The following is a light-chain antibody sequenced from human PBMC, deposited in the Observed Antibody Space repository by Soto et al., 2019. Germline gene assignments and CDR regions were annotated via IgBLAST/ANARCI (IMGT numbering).Light chain of an antibody. Sequence: DIQMTQSPSSLSASVGDRVTITCRASQSISSYLNWYQQKPGKAPNLLIYGASSLESGVPSRFSGSGFGTDFTLTISSLQLEDFASYYCQQSYSTPRTFGQGTKLEIK. J-gene: IGKJ2*01. CDR1: QSISSY. V-gene: IGKV1-39*01. CDR3: QQSYSTPRT. CDR2: GAS.